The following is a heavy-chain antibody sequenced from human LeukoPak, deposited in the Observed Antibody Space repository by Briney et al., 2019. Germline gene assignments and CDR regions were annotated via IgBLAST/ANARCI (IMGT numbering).Heavy chain of an antibody. Sequence: PSETLSLTCTVSGGSISSGSYYWSWIRQPAGKGLEWIGRIYTSGSTNYNPSLKSRVTISVDTSKNQFSLKLSSVTAADTAVYYCARAIGGDGYNYGRAGGNWFDPWGQGTLVTVSS. CDR2: IYTSGST. D-gene: IGHD5-24*01. CDR3: ARAIGGDGYNYGRAGGNWFDP. V-gene: IGHV4-61*02. CDR1: GGSISSGSYY. J-gene: IGHJ5*02.